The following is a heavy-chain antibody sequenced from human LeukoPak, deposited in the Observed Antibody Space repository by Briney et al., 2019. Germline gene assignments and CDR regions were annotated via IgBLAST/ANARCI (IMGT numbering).Heavy chain of an antibody. CDR1: GFTVSSNY. Sequence: GGSLRLSCAASGFTVSSNYMSWVRQAPGKGLEWVSVIYSGGSTYCADSVKGRFTISRDNAKNSLSLQTNNLRAEDTAVYYCARNMDYSNSVGDYSTFFFDYWGRGTLVTVSS. D-gene: IGHD3-22*01. CDR2: IYSGGST. CDR3: ARNMDYSNSVGDYSTFFFDY. V-gene: IGHV3-53*01. J-gene: IGHJ4*02.